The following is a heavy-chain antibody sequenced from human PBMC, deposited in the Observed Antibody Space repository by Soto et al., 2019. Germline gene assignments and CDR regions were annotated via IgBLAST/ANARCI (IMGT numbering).Heavy chain of an antibody. CDR3: ARPHGGSSGWDNWFDP. CDR1: GGSISSYY. V-gene: IGHV4-59*01. J-gene: IGHJ5*02. Sequence: QVQLQESGPGLVKPSETLSLTCTVSGGSISSYYWSWIRQPPGKGLEWIGYIYYSGSTNYNPSLKSRVTISVDTSKNQFSLKLSSVTAADTAVYYCARPHGGSSGWDNWFDPWGHGTLVTVSS. CDR2: IYYSGST. D-gene: IGHD6-25*01.